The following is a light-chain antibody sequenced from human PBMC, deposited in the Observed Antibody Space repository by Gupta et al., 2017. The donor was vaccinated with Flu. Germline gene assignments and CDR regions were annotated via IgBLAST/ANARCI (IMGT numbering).Light chain of an antibody. J-gene: IGKJ2*01. Sequence: PSTLSASVGDRVTLTCRASQSISSWLAWYQQKPGKAPKLLIYKASRVESGVPSRFSGSGTGTEFTLTISSLQPDDFATYYCQQDNSYPSTFGQGTKLEIK. CDR1: QSISSW. V-gene: IGKV1-5*03. CDR3: QQDNSYPST. CDR2: KAS.